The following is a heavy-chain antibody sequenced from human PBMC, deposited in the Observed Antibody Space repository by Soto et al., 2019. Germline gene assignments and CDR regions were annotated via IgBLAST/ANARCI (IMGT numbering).Heavy chain of an antibody. Sequence: QVQLVQSGAEVKKPGASVKVSCKASGYTFTGYYMHWVRQAPGQGLEWMGRINPNSGGTNYEQKFQGWVTMTRDTSISTAYMELSRLRSDDTAVYYCARAGSSGYYIDAFDIWGQGTMVTVSS. D-gene: IGHD3-22*01. V-gene: IGHV1-2*04. CDR2: INPNSGGT. CDR1: GYTFTGYY. CDR3: ARAGSSGYYIDAFDI. J-gene: IGHJ3*02.